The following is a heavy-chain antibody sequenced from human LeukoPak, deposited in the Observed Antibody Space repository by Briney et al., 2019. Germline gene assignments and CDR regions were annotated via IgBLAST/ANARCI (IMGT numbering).Heavy chain of an antibody. D-gene: IGHD3-22*01. Sequence: PGGSLRLSCAASGFTFSSYWMSWVRQAPGKGLEWVANIKQDGSEKHYVDSVKGRFTISRDNAKNSLYLQMNSLRAEDTAVYYCARDTRDDSSGYIPYYYYYYMDVWGKGTTVTVSS. V-gene: IGHV3-7*01. CDR3: ARDTRDDSSGYIPYYYYYYMDV. CDR1: GFTFSSYW. CDR2: IKQDGSEK. J-gene: IGHJ6*03.